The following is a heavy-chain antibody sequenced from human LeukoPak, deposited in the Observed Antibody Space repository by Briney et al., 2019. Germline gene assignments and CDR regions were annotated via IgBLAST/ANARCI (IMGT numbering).Heavy chain of an antibody. V-gene: IGHV1-2*02. CDR1: GYTFTAYY. CDR3: ASEAFCAGGSCNVQRVAS. Sequence: ASVTVSCKASGYTFTAYYIHWVRQAPGQGLEWMGWIDTNTGATKYAQKFQGRVTITRDTSTGTAYMELSSLISGDTALYHCASEAFCAGGSCNVQRVASWGPGTLVTVSS. CDR2: IDTNTGAT. D-gene: IGHD2-8*02. J-gene: IGHJ4*02.